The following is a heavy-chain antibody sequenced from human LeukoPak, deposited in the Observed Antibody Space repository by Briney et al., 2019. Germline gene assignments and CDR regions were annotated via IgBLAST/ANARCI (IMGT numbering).Heavy chain of an antibody. CDR1: GYTFTAYY. Sequence: EASVKVSCKASGYTFTAYYMHWVRQAPGQGLEWMGWINPNSGDTNFAQKFQGRVTMTRDTSISTVYMELSRLRSDDTAVYYCARADWSMLDYWSQGTLVTVSS. CDR3: ARADWSMLDY. V-gene: IGHV1-2*02. D-gene: IGHD1-1*01. CDR2: INPNSGDT. J-gene: IGHJ4*02.